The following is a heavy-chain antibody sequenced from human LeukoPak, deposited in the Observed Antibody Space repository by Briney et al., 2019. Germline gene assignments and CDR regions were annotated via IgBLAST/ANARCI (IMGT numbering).Heavy chain of an antibody. J-gene: IGHJ3*02. V-gene: IGHV3-23*01. CDR2: ISGSGGST. D-gene: IGHD3-22*01. CDR1: GFTFSSYA. Sequence: GGSLRLSCAASGFTFSSYAMSWVRQAPGKGLEWVSAISGSGGSTYYADSVKGRFTISRDNSKNTLYLQMNSLRAEDTAVYYCAKKAHDDSSGGDAFDIWGQGTMVTVSS. CDR3: AKKAHDDSSGGDAFDI.